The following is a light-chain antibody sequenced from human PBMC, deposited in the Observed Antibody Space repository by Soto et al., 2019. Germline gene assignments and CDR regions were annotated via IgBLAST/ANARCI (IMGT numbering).Light chain of an antibody. CDR2: GAT. CDR3: QQAHTFPFT. CDR1: QGINVW. V-gene: IGKV1-12*02. Sequence: DLQMTQSPSSVSASVGGSVTITCRASQGINVWLAWYQQRPGKAPKLLIYGATGLQSGVPSRFRGRGSGRDFTLTISNLQPEDFATYYCQQAHTFPFTFGPGTRVDV. J-gene: IGKJ3*01.